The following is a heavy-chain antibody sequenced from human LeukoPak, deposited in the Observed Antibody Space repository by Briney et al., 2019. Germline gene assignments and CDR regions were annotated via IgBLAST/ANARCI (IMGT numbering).Heavy chain of an antibody. Sequence: GASVKVSCKASGHTFHSYGISWVPQAPGQGLEWMGWINAYNGDTKHAQKFQRRVTMTTDTSTTTAYMELGSLRSDDTAVYYCARDGSGHWFDPWGQGTLVTVSS. CDR2: INAYNGDT. CDR1: GHTFHSYG. J-gene: IGHJ5*02. V-gene: IGHV1-18*04. CDR3: ARDGSGHWFDP. D-gene: IGHD6-25*01.